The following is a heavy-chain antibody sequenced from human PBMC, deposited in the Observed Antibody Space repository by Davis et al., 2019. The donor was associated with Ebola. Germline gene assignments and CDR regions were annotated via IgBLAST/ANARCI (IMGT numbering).Heavy chain of an antibody. D-gene: IGHD3-22*01. CDR2: VRPYNGDT. J-gene: IGHJ4*02. V-gene: IGHV1-18*01. Sequence: ASVKVSCKASGFTFTNYGITWVRQAPGQRLEWMGLVRPYNGDTKYAQNIQGRVTMTADPYTTTSSMDLRSLTSDDTAVYYCAVGFDSEGYFTFYLDYWGQGTLVSVSS. CDR3: AVGFDSEGYFTFYLDY. CDR1: GFTFTNYG.